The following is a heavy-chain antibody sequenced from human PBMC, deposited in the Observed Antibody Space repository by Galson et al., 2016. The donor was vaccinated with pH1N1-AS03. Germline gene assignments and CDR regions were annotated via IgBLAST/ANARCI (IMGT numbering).Heavy chain of an antibody. CDR3: ARSRSPDYYDSSTYRPDAFDI. CDR1: GFTFSSYS. J-gene: IGHJ3*02. D-gene: IGHD3-22*01. Sequence: SLRLSCAASGFTFSSYSVNWVRQAPGKGLEWVSSISSSGNYKYYADSVKGRFTVSRDNAMNSLYLQMNSLGAEDTALYYCARSRSPDYYDSSTYRPDAFDIWGQGTMVTVSS. V-gene: IGHV3-21*01. CDR2: ISSSGNYK.